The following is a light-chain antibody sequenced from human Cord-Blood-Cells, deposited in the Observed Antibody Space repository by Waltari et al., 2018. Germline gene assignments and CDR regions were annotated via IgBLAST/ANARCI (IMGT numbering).Light chain of an antibody. V-gene: IGKV4-1*01. CDR2: WAS. CDR1: QSVLYSSNNKNY. CDR3: QQYYSTPFT. Sequence: DIVMTQSPDSLAVSLGERATINCKSSQSVLYSSNNKNYLAWYQQKPGQPPKLLIYWASTRESVVPDRFSGSGSGTDFTLTISSLQAEDEAVYYCQQYYSTPFTFGPGTKVDIK. J-gene: IGKJ3*01.